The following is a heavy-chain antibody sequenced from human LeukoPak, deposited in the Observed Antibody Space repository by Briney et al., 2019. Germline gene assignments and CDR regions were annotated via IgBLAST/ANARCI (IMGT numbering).Heavy chain of an antibody. CDR2: INPNSGGT. V-gene: IGHV1-2*02. D-gene: IGHD2-21*01. CDR1: GYTFTGYY. J-gene: IGHJ6*03. CDR3: ARGGSPIFYYYIDV. Sequence: ASVKVSCKASGYTFTGYYMHWVRQAPGQGLEWMGWINPNSGGTNYAQRFQGRVTMTRDTSITTTYMELSRLRSDDTAVYYCARGGSPIFYYYIDVWGKGTTVTISS.